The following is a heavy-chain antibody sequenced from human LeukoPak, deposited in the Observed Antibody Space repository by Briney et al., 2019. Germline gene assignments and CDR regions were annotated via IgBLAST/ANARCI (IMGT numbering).Heavy chain of an antibody. CDR1: GGSFSGYY. D-gene: IGHD2-21*02. CDR3: ARGNVVTVNYFDY. V-gene: IGHV4-34*01. CDR2: INHSGST. J-gene: IGHJ4*02. Sequence: SETLSHTCAVYGGSFSGYYWSWIRQPPGKGLEWIGEINHSGSTNYNPSLKSRVTISVDTSRNQFSLKLSSVTAADTAVYYCARGNVVTVNYFDYWGQGTLVTVSS.